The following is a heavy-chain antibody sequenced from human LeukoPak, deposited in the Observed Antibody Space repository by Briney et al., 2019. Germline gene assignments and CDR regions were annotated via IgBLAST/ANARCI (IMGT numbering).Heavy chain of an antibody. CDR1: GYTFTSYY. D-gene: IGHD2-15*01. V-gene: IGHV1-46*03. CDR3: ARERRSVRYSGAFDI. J-gene: IGHJ3*02. CDR2: INPSGGST. Sequence: ASVKVSCKASGYTFTSYYMHWVRQAPGQGLEWMGIINPSGGSTSYAQKFQGRVTMTRDTSTSTVYMELSSLRSEDTAVYYCARERRSVRYSGAFDIGGQGTMVTVSS.